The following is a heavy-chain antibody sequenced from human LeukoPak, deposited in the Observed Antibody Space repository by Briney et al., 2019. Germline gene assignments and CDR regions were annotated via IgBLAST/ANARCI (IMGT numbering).Heavy chain of an antibody. Sequence: ASVKVSCKASGYTFSRYGISWVRQAPGQGLEWMGWISGYNGNTKSAQMVQGRVTMTTDTSTSTAYMELRSLRSDDTAVYYCARATYCSSTSCYIRNDAFDIWGLGTMVTVSS. CDR1: GYTFSRYG. V-gene: IGHV1-18*01. D-gene: IGHD2-2*02. J-gene: IGHJ3*02. CDR2: ISGYNGNT. CDR3: ARATYCSSTSCYIRNDAFDI.